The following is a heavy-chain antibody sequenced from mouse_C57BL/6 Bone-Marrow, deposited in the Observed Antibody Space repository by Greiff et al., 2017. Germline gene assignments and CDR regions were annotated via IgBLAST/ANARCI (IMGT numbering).Heavy chain of an antibody. V-gene: IGHV1-54*01. Sequence: VQLQQSGAELVRPGTSVKVSCKASGYAFTNSLIEWVKQRPGQGLEWIGVINPGSGGTNSNEKFKGKATLTADKSSSTAYMQLSRVTAEESAVYFWGGWGWGAGFAYWGQGTLVTVSA. J-gene: IGHJ3*01. CDR2: INPGSGGT. CDR1: GYAFTNSL. D-gene: IGHD3-3*01. CDR3: GGWGWGAGFAY.